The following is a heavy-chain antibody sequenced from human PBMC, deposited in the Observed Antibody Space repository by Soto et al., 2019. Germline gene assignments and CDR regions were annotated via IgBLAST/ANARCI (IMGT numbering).Heavy chain of an antibody. CDR1: GDSVSSNSAA. CDR2: TYYRSKWYN. J-gene: IGHJ6*02. CDR3: AREKWLVEDRYYGMDV. Sequence: PSQTLILTCAISGDSVSSNSAAWNWIRQSPSRGLGWLGRTYYRSKWYNNYAVSVKSRITIKPDTSKNQFSLQLNSVTPEDTAMYYCAREKWLVEDRYYGMDVWGQGTTVTVSS. D-gene: IGHD6-19*01. V-gene: IGHV6-1*01.